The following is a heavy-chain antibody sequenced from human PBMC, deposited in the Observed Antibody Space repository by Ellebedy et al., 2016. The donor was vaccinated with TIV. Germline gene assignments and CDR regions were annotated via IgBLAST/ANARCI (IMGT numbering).Heavy chain of an antibody. D-gene: IGHD1-26*01. Sequence: SVKVSXXASGGTFSSYAISWVRQAPGQGLEWMGGIIPIFGTANYAQKFQGRVTITADESTSTAYMELSSLRSEDTAVYYCARDQPAVSGSWGSHLDYWGQGTLVTVSS. V-gene: IGHV1-69*13. J-gene: IGHJ4*02. CDR1: GGTFSSYA. CDR3: ARDQPAVSGSWGSHLDY. CDR2: IIPIFGTA.